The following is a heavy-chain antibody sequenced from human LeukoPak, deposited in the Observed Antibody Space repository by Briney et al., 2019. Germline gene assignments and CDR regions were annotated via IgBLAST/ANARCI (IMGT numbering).Heavy chain of an antibody. V-gene: IGHV1-18*01. CDR3: ARWAPSGDRDYYYYYMDV. CDR1: GGTFSSYA. CDR2: ISAYNGDT. Sequence: GASVKVSCKASGGTFSSYAISWVRQAPGQGLEWMGWISAYNGDTNHAQKFQGRVTMTTDTSTSTAYMELRSLRSDDAAVYYCARWAPSGDRDYYYYYMDVWGKGTTVTLSS. D-gene: IGHD2-21*02. J-gene: IGHJ6*03.